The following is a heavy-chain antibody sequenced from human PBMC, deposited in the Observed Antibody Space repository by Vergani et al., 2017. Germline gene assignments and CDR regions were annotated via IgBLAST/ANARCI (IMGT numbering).Heavy chain of an antibody. J-gene: IGHJ4*02. Sequence: QVQLQQWGAGLLKPSETLSLTCAVSGGSFSGYYWSWIRQPPGKGLEWIGEINHSGSTNYNPSLKSRVTISGDTSKNQFSLKLSSVTAADTAVYYCASWATTYYYESSGYSYWGQGTLVTVSS. V-gene: IGHV4-34*01. CDR1: GGSFSGYY. CDR2: INHSGST. CDR3: ASWATTYYYESSGYSY. D-gene: IGHD3-22*01.